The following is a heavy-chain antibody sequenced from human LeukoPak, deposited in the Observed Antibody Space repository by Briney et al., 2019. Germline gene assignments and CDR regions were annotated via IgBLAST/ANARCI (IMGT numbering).Heavy chain of an antibody. CDR2: ISGSGGST. CDR1: GFTVSSNY. CDR3: AKDRPGRWLQLQAFDI. Sequence: PGGSLRLSCAASGFTVSSNYMSWVRQAPGKGLEWVSAISGSGGSTYYADSVKGRFTISRDNSKNTLYLQMNSLRAEDTAVYYCAKDRPGRWLQLQAFDIWGQGTMVTVSS. J-gene: IGHJ3*02. D-gene: IGHD5-12*01. V-gene: IGHV3-23*01.